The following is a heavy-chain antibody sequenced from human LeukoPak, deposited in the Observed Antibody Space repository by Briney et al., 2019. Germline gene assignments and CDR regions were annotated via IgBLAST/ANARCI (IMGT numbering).Heavy chain of an antibody. D-gene: IGHD2-21*01. CDR3: ARHLNNCGDDCYIFDY. Sequence: PSETLSLTCTVSGGSIFSYYWSWIRQPPGKGLEWMGYIYYSGSTNYNPSLMSRVTISVDTSKNQFSLRVSSVTAADTAVYYCARHLNNCGDDCYIFDYWGQGTLVTVSS. CDR1: GGSIFSYY. J-gene: IGHJ4*02. CDR2: IYYSGST. V-gene: IGHV4-59*08.